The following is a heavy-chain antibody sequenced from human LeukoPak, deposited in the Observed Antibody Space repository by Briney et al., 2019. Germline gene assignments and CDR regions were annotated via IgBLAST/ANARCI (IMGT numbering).Heavy chain of an antibody. Sequence: SGGSLRLSCAASGFTFSRYAMTWVRQTPGKGLEWVSAISGTGYNTYYADSVKGRFTISRDNSKNTLYLQMNSLRAEDTAVYYCAKKTPVGDWYFDLWGRGTLVTVSS. CDR2: ISGTGYNT. V-gene: IGHV3-23*01. J-gene: IGHJ2*01. CDR1: GFTFSRYA. D-gene: IGHD1-26*01. CDR3: AKKTPVGDWYFDL.